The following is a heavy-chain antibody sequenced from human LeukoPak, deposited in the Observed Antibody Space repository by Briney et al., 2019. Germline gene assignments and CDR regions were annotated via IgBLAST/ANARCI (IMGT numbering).Heavy chain of an antibody. Sequence: GASVKVSCKASGYTLTGYYMHWVRQAPGQGLEWMGRINRNSGGTNYAQKFQGRVTMTRDTSISTAYMEPSRLRSDDTAVYYCARGYCSSTSCYMGRGVTFDPWGQGTLVTVSS. CDR3: ARGYCSSTSCYMGRGVTFDP. CDR2: INRNSGGT. J-gene: IGHJ5*02. D-gene: IGHD2-2*02. CDR1: GYTLTGYY. V-gene: IGHV1-2*06.